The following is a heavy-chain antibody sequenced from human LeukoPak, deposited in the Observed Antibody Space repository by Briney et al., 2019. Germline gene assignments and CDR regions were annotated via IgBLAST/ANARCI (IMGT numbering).Heavy chain of an antibody. CDR1: GGSISSGDYY. J-gene: IGHJ4*02. CDR2: IYYSGST. V-gene: IGHV4-61*08. D-gene: IGHD6-19*01. CDR3: ARGQRWLATRYYFDY. Sequence: SETLSLTCTVSGGSISSGDYYWSWIRQPPGKGLEWIGYIYYSGSTNYNPSLKSRVTISVDTSKNQFSLKLSSVTAADTAVYYCARGQRWLATRYYFDYWGQGTLVTVSS.